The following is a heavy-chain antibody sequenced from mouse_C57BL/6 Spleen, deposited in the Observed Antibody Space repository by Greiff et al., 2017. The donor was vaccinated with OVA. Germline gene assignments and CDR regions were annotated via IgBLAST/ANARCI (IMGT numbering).Heavy chain of an antibody. CDR3: ARSIYDGYYDAMDY. Sequence: VQLQQSGAELARPGASVKMSCKASGYTFTSYTMHWVKQRPGQGLEWIGYINPSSGYTKYNQKFKDKATLTADKSSSTAYMQLSSLTSDDSAVYYCARSIYDGYYDAMDYWGQGTSVTVSS. CDR1: GYTFTSYT. V-gene: IGHV1-4*01. J-gene: IGHJ4*01. CDR2: INPSSGYT. D-gene: IGHD2-3*01.